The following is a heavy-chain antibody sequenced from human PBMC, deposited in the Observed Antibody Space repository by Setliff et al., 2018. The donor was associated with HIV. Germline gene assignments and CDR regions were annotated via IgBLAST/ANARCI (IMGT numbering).Heavy chain of an antibody. J-gene: IGHJ5*02. CDR3: ARAPGPYGDYNWFDP. Sequence: SETLSLTCTVSGGPISSYYWSWIRQPPGEGLEWIGYIFYSGSTNYNPSLKSRVTISLDTSKNQFSLKLTSVTAADTAVYYCARAPGPYGDYNWFDPWGQGALVTVSS. D-gene: IGHD4-17*01. V-gene: IGHV4-59*01. CDR2: IFYSGST. CDR1: GGPISSYY.